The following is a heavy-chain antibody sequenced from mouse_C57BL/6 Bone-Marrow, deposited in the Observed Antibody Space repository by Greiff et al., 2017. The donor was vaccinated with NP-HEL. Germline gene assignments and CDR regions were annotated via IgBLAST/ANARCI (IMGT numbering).Heavy chain of an antibody. J-gene: IGHJ3*01. D-gene: IGHD2-3*01. V-gene: IGHV1-82*01. CDR1: GYAFSSSW. Sequence: VQLQQSGPELVKPGASVKISCKASGYAFSSSWMHWVKQRPGKGLEWIGRIYPGDGDTNYNGKFKGKATLTADKSSSTAYMQLSSLTSEDSAVYFCARPGPSDGYYVPWFAYWGQGTLVTVSA. CDR2: IYPGDGDT. CDR3: ARPGPSDGYYVPWFAY.